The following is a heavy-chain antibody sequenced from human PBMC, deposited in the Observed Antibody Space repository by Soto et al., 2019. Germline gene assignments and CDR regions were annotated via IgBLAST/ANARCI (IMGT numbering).Heavy chain of an antibody. Sequence: SETLSLTCAVYGGSLSGSFWTWVRQFPGRGLEWIGEISPTGNAKYKSSRNGRVTISLDTSKNQFSLNLKSLTAADTAVYYCVRYNWPLFDYWGQGVLVTVSS. J-gene: IGHJ4*02. CDR3: VRYNWPLFDY. D-gene: IGHD1-20*01. CDR1: GGSLSGSF. V-gene: IGHV4-34*01. CDR2: ISPTGNA.